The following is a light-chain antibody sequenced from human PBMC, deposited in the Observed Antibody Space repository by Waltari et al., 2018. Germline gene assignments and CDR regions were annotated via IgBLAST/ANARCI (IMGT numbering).Light chain of an antibody. Sequence: QSALTQPASVSGSPGQSITISCTGTSSDVGGYNYVSWSQQHTGKAPKVMIYDVSNRASGVSNLVSASNAGNTASLSISGLQAEDEADYYGSSYISSSTLELFGGGTSLTVL. J-gene: IGLJ2*01. CDR3: SSYISSSTLEL. CDR1: SSDVGGYNY. CDR2: DVS. V-gene: IGLV2-14*03.